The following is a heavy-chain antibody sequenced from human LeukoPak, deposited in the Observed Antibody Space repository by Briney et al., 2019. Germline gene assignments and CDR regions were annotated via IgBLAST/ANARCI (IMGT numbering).Heavy chain of an antibody. CDR3: AKESSLQTYDYGDYVRRWRY. CDR2: ISGSGGST. V-gene: IGHV3-23*01. CDR1: GFTFSSYA. D-gene: IGHD4-17*01. J-gene: IGHJ4*02. Sequence: GESLRLSCAASGFTFSSYAMSWVRQAPGKGLEWVSAISGSGGSTYYADSVKGRFTISRDNSKNTLYLQMNSLRAEDTAVYYCAKESSLQTYDYGDYVRRWRYWGRGTLVTVSS.